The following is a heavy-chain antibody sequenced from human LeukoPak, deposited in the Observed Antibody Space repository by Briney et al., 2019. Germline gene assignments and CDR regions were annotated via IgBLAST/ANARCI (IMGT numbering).Heavy chain of an antibody. Sequence: GGSLRLPCAASGFTFSNYGMHWVRQAPGKGLEWVAIIWFDGSNKYYVDSVKGRFTISRDNSKNTLYLQMNSLRAEDTAVYYCAREEGSGFYSGYFDYWGQGTLVTVSS. V-gene: IGHV3-33*01. J-gene: IGHJ4*02. D-gene: IGHD3-22*01. CDR2: IWFDGSNK. CDR1: GFTFSNYG. CDR3: AREEGSGFYSGYFDY.